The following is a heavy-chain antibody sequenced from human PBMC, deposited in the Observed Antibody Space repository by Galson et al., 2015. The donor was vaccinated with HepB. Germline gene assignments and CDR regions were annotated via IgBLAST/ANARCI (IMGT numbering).Heavy chain of an antibody. V-gene: IGHV3-33*01. J-gene: IGHJ3*02. CDR1: GFTFSSYG. CDR2: IWYDGSNK. Sequence: SLRLSCAASGFTFSSYGMHWVRQAPGKGLEWVAVIWYDGSNKYYADSVKGRFTISRDNSKNTLYLQMNSLRAEDTAVYYCARVVGATTSGSFDIWGQGTMVTVSS. CDR3: ARVVGATTSGSFDI. D-gene: IGHD1-26*01.